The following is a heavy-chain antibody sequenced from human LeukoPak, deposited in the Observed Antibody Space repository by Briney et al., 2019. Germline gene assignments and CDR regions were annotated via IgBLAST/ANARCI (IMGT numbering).Heavy chain of an antibody. CDR1: GFTFSPYT. J-gene: IGHJ4*02. CDR3: AKDPHAADCGGDCPSN. Sequence: PWGSLRLSCAASGFTFSPYTMTWIRQAPGKGLEWVSTFTGTTGNTYYADSVRGGFTISRDNSKNTLYLRMNNLRAEDTAVYDCAKDPHAADCGGDCPSNWGQGTLVTVSS. V-gene: IGHV3-23*01. CDR2: FTGTTGNT. D-gene: IGHD2-21*02.